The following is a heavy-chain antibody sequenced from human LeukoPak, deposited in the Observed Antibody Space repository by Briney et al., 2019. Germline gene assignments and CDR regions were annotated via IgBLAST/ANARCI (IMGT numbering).Heavy chain of an antibody. CDR1: GWSFSGYY. J-gene: IGHJ3*02. CDR3: ARYWGYAFDI. Sequence: PSETLSLTCAAYGWSFSGYYWSWIRQPPGKGLEWIGDINHGGSTNYNPSLKSRVTISVDTSKNQFSLKLSSVTAADTAVYYCARYWGYAFDIWGQGTMVTVSS. D-gene: IGHD7-27*01. V-gene: IGHV4-34*01. CDR2: INHGGST.